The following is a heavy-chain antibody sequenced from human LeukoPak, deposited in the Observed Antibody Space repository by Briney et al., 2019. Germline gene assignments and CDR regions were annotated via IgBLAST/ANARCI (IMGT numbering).Heavy chain of an antibody. Sequence: SETLSLTCTVSGDSVSSGYWNWIRQPPGEGLEWIGYIYDSGITDYSPSLKSRLTISVDTSNNQFSLSLSSVTAADTAAYYCAGRGHRYSRDWGQGILVTVSS. V-gene: IGHV4-4*09. CDR3: AGRGHRYSRD. D-gene: IGHD2-15*01. CDR2: IYDSGIT. J-gene: IGHJ1*01. CDR1: GDSVSSGY.